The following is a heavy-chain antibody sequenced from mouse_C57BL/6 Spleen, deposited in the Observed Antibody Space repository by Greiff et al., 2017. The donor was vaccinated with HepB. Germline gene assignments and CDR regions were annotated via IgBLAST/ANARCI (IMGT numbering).Heavy chain of an antibody. D-gene: IGHD2-4*01. CDR1: GFTFSSYA. Sequence: EVQLVESGGGLVKPGGSLKLSCAASGFTFSSYAMSWVRQTPEKRLEWVATISDGGSYTYYPDNVKGRFTISRDNAKNNLYLQMSHLKSEDTAMYYCARDEGLMAWFAYWGQGTLVTVSA. V-gene: IGHV5-4*01. CDR2: ISDGGSYT. CDR3: ARDEGLMAWFAY. J-gene: IGHJ3*01.